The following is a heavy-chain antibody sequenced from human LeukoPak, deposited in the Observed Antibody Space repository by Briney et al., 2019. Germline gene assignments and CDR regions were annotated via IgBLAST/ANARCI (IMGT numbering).Heavy chain of an antibody. V-gene: IGHV3-30-3*01. D-gene: IGHD1-26*01. CDR3: ARVGYSGSPGDY. CDR1: GFTFSSYA. J-gene: IGHJ4*02. CDR2: ISYDGSNK. Sequence: GGSLRLSCAASGFTFSSYAMHWVRQAPGKGLEWVAVISYDGSNKFYADSVKGRFTISRDNSKNTLYLQMNSLRPEDTAVYYCARVGYSGSPGDYWGQGTLVTVSS.